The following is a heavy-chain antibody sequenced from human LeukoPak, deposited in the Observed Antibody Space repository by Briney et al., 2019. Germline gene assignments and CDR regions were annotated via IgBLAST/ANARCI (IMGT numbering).Heavy chain of an antibody. V-gene: IGHV4-38-2*02. J-gene: IGHJ5*02. CDR1: GYSISSGYY. CDR2: IYHSGST. Sequence: SETLSLTCTVSGYSISSGYYWGWIRQPPGKGLEWIGSIYHSGSTYYNPSLKSRATISEDTSKNQFSLKLTSVTAADTAVYYCARVYRLGYAYNWLDPWGQGTLVTVSS. CDR3: ARVYRLGYAYNWLDP. D-gene: IGHD3-16*02.